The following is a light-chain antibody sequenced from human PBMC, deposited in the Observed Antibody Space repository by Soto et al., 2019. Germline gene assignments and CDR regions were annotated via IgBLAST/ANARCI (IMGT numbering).Light chain of an antibody. J-gene: IGLJ1*01. CDR2: EVS. Sequence: QSALTQPASVSGSPGQSITISCSGSDSDIGLYHYVSWYQQYPAKAPKLLIYEVSNRPSGVSNRFSGSKSGNTASLTISGLQADDEADYYCSSYTTSSTHVFGTATKLTVL. CDR1: DSDIGLYHY. V-gene: IGLV2-14*01. CDR3: SSYTTSSTHV.